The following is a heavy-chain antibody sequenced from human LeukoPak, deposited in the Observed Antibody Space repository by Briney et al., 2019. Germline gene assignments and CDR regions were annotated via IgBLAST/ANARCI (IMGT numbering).Heavy chain of an antibody. CDR3: ARDRGYCSGGSCYSRGYSYGLTY. D-gene: IGHD2-15*01. CDR2: INPNSGGT. CDR1: GYTFTGYY. Sequence: ASVKVSCKASGYTFTGYYMHWVRQAPGQGLEWMGWINPNSGGTNYVQKFQGRVTMTRDTSISTAYMELSRLRSDDTAVYYCARDRGYCSGGSCYSRGYSYGLTYWGQGTLVTVSS. V-gene: IGHV1-2*02. J-gene: IGHJ4*02.